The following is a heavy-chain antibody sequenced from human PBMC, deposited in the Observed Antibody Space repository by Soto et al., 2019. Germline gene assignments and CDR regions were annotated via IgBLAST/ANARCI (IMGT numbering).Heavy chain of an antibody. CDR3: ARHGRNWSDGMDV. J-gene: IGHJ6*02. Sequence: PGESLKISCKGSGYSFTSSWIGWVRQMPGKGLEWMGIIYPGDSDTRYSPSFQGQVTISADKSISTAYLQWSSLKASDTAMYYCARHGRNWSDGMDVWGQGTTVTVSS. V-gene: IGHV5-51*01. CDR2: IYPGDSDT. CDR1: GYSFTSSW.